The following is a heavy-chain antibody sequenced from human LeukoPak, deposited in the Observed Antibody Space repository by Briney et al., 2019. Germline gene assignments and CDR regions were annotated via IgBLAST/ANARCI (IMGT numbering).Heavy chain of an antibody. CDR3: ARPIRSSWYGGFDY. J-gene: IGHJ4*02. D-gene: IGHD6-13*01. Sequence: SETLSLTCTVSGGSINNNNYYWGWIGQPPGKGLEWIGSIYYRGNSYYNPSLKSRVTISVHTSKNQFSLKLSSVTAADTAVYYCARPIRSSWYGGFDYWGQGTLVTVSS. CDR1: GGSINNNNYY. CDR2: IYYRGNS. V-gene: IGHV4-39*01.